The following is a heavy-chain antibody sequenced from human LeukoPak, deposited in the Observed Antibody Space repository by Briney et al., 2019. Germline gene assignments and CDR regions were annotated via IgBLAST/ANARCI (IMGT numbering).Heavy chain of an antibody. CDR1: GFTFSNAW. D-gene: IGHD6-13*01. V-gene: IGHV3-15*01. Sequence: GGSLRLSCAASGFTFSNAWMSWVRQAPGKGLEWVGRIKSKTDGGTTDYAAPVKGRFTISRDDSKNTLYLQMNSLRAEDTAVYYCARDVDSSSWYYLSYYYYYMDVWGKGTTVTVSS. J-gene: IGHJ6*03. CDR2: IKSKTDGGTT. CDR3: ARDVDSSSWYYLSYYYYYMDV.